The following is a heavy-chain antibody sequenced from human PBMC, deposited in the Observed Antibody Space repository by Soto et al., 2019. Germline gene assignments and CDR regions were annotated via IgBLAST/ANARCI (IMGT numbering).Heavy chain of an antibody. Sequence: SDTLSPTCTVSGGSVSICSYDWSWILHPPGKGLEWIGYIYYSGSTNYNPSLKSRVTISVDTSKNHFSLKLSSVTAADTAVYYCARDNVDTAMFNPYYNGMDLWGQATTVTVSS. CDR2: IYYSGST. J-gene: IGHJ6*02. D-gene: IGHD5-18*01. CDR3: ARDNVDTAMFNPYYNGMDL. V-gene: IGHV4-61*01. CDR1: GGSVSICSYD.